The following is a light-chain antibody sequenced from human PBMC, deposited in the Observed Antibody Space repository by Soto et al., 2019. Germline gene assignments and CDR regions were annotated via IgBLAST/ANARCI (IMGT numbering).Light chain of an antibody. Sequence: EIVLTQSPGTLSLSPGERATLSCRASQSVSSSFVAWYQQKPGQAPRLLIYGASSRATGIPDRFSGSGSETDFTLTISRLEPEDFAVYYCHHYGSTFGQGTKVDIK. V-gene: IGKV3-20*01. CDR1: QSVSSSF. J-gene: IGKJ1*01. CDR2: GAS. CDR3: HHYGST.